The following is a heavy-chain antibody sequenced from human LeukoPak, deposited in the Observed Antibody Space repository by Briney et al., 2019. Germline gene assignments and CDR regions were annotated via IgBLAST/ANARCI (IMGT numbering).Heavy chain of an antibody. CDR3: ARGPCSDTSCYSGFDY. CDR2: INHRGST. Sequence: SETLSLTCAVSGGSFSYYYWSWIRQPPGKGLKWIGEINHRGSTNFNPSLKSRVTISLDTSKNLLSLKLSSVTAADTAVYYCARGPCSDTSCYSGFDYWGQGTLVTVSS. CDR1: GGSFSYYY. D-gene: IGHD2-2*02. V-gene: IGHV4-34*01. J-gene: IGHJ4*02.